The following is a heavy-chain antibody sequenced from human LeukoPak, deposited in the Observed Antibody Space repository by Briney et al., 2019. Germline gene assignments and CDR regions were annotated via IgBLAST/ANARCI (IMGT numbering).Heavy chain of an antibody. D-gene: IGHD4-17*01. CDR1: GGSISSGGYY. CDR2: IYYSGST. V-gene: IGHV4-31*03. J-gene: IGHJ4*02. Sequence: SETLSLTCTVSGGSISSGGYYWSWIRQHPGRGLEWIGYIYYSGSTYYNPSLKSRVTISVDTSKNQFSLKLSSVTAADTAVYYCARERGGPYGDLDYWGQGTLVTVSS. CDR3: ARERGGPYGDLDY.